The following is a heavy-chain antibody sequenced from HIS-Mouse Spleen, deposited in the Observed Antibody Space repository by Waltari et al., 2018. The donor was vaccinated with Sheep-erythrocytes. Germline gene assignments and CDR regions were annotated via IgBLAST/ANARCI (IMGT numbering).Heavy chain of an antibody. J-gene: IGHJ4*02. CDR3: AQTGATTPHFDY. CDR2: IIPILGIA. V-gene: IGHV1-69*04. Sequence: QVQLVQSGAEVQKPGSSVKVSCKASGRPFSSYAISWVRQAPGEGLEWMGRIIPILGIANYAQKFQGRVTITADKSTSTAYMELSSLRSEDTAVYYCAQTGATTPHFDYWGQGTLVTVSS. D-gene: IGHD1-26*01. CDR1: GRPFSSYA.